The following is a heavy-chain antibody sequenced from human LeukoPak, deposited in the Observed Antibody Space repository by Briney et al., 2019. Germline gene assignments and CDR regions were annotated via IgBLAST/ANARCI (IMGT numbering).Heavy chain of an antibody. Sequence: SETLSLTCAVYGGSLSGYYWSWIRQPPGKGLEWIGEINHSGSTNYNPSLKSRVTISVDTSKNQFSLKLSSVTAADTAVYYCARGVGYCSGGSCYRPTTFDYWGQGTLVTVSS. V-gene: IGHV4-34*01. D-gene: IGHD2-15*01. CDR2: INHSGST. CDR1: GGSLSGYY. J-gene: IGHJ4*02. CDR3: ARGVGYCSGGSCYRPTTFDY.